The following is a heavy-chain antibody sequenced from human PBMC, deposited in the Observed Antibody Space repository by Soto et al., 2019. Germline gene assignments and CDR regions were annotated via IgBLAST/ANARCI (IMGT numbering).Heavy chain of an antibody. CDR3: ARGLLKAIFGVVGF. Sequence: PSETLSLTCAVYGGSFSGYYWSWIRQPPGKGLEWIGEINHSGSTNYNPSLKSRVTISVDRSKNQFSLKLSSVTAADTAVYYCARGLLKAIFGVVGFWGQGTTVPVSS. CDR2: INHSGST. J-gene: IGHJ6*02. D-gene: IGHD3-3*01. V-gene: IGHV4-34*01. CDR1: GGSFSGYY.